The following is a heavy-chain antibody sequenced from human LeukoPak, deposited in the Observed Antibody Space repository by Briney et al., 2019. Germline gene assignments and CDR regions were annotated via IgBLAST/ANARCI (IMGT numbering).Heavy chain of an antibody. CDR3: AKDGGTHFDH. Sequence: GRSLRLSCAASGFTFSSYGMHWVRQAPGKGLEWVAVISYDGSNKYYADSVKGRFTITRDNAQNSLTLHMNTLRADDTAVYYCAKDGGTHFDHWGQGTLVTVSS. D-gene: IGHD1-26*01. CDR1: GFTFSSYG. V-gene: IGHV3-30*18. CDR2: ISYDGSNK. J-gene: IGHJ4*02.